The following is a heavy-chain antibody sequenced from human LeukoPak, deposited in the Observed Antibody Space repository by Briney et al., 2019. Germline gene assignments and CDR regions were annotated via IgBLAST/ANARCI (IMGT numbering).Heavy chain of an antibody. D-gene: IGHD1-26*01. CDR1: GFTFSSYG. CDR3: AKSAHSGSYYPEYFQH. J-gene: IGHJ1*01. V-gene: IGHV3-30*18. CDR2: ISYDGSNK. Sequence: GGSLRLSCAASGFTFSSYGMHWVRQAPGKGLEWVAVISYDGSNKYYADSVKGRFTISRDNSKNTLYLQMNSLRAEDTAVYYCAKSAHSGSYYPEYFQHWGQGTLVTVSS.